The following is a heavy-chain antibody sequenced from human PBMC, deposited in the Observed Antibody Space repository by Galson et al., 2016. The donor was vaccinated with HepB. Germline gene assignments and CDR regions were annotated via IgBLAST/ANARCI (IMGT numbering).Heavy chain of an antibody. CDR1: GFTFSNFA. CDR2: IWSDGSKK. J-gene: IGHJ6*02. Sequence: SLRLSCAASGFTFSNFAMHWVRQAPGKGLEWVTIIWSDGSKKYYADSVKGRFTISRDNSKNTLFLQMNNLRDGATAVYYCARDPPQYTPKANYGMDVWGQGTTVTVSS. V-gene: IGHV3-33*01. D-gene: IGHD2-15*01. CDR3: ARDPPQYTPKANYGMDV.